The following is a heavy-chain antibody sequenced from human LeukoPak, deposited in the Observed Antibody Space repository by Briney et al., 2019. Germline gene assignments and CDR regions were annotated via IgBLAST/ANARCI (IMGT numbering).Heavy chain of an antibody. CDR3: AYLDSSGYYYGRLRY. CDR1: GFTFSDHA. Sequence: GGSLRLSCAASGFTFSDHAMSWVRQTPAKGLESASSISAGGDRTHYADSVKGRFTVPRDNSKNTLYLHMNSLRAEDTAVYFCAYLDSSGYYYGRLRYWGQGTPVTVSS. V-gene: IGHV3-23*01. D-gene: IGHD3-22*01. J-gene: IGHJ4*02. CDR2: ISAGGDRT.